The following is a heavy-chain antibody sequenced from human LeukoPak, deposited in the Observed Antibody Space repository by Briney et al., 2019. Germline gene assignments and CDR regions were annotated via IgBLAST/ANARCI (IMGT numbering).Heavy chain of an antibody. V-gene: IGHV1-2*02. CDR3: ARGGYSSSLYDY. Sequence: ASVKVSCKTSGYTFTAYYMHWVRQAPGQGLEWMGWINPINPNSDDIHYAQKFRGRVTMTRDTSISTAYVEVSSLRADDTAVYYCARGGYSSSLYDYWGQGTLVTVSS. J-gene: IGHJ4*02. D-gene: IGHD6-13*01. CDR2: INPINPNSDDI. CDR1: GYTFTAYY.